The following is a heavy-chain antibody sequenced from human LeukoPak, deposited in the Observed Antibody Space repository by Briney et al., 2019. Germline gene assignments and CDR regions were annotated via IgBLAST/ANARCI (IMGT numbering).Heavy chain of an antibody. V-gene: IGHV1-18*01. CDR2: IRTHNGDT. CDR1: GYTFTSYA. CDR3: ARSVKYGDSRVPQGD. Sequence: ASVKVSCKASGYTFTSYAISWVRQAPGRGVEGMGWIRTHNGDTNYAQNLQGRVTMTTDTSTSTAYMELRSLRSDDTAVYYCARSVKYGDSRVPQGDWGQGTLVTVSS. J-gene: IGHJ4*02. D-gene: IGHD4-17*01.